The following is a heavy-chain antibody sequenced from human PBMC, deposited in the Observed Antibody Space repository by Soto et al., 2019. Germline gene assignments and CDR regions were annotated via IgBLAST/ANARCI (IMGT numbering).Heavy chain of an antibody. V-gene: IGHV3-30*18. D-gene: IGHD5-12*01. Sequence: QVLLVESGGGVVQPGMSLRLSCAASGFTFSNYGIHWVRQAPGKGLEWVAIISDDGSSKYYVDSVKGRFTISRDNSKNTVYLQMNSLRAEDTALYYCAKDSRGFRGYPAYWGQGTLVTVSS. CDR3: AKDSRGFRGYPAY. CDR1: GFTFSNYG. J-gene: IGHJ4*02. CDR2: ISDDGSSK.